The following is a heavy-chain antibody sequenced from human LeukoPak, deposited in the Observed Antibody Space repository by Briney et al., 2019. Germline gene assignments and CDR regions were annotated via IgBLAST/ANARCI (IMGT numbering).Heavy chain of an antibody. CDR1: GYSFTSYW. Sequence: GESLKISCKASGYSFTSYWIGWVRQMPGKGLEWMGIIDPSDSEARYTPSFQGQVSISVDKSLTTAYLQWNSLKASDTAMYYCARQTAMGRSGDYWGQGTLVTVSS. CDR2: IDPSDSEA. J-gene: IGHJ4*02. D-gene: IGHD5-18*01. CDR3: ARQTAMGRSGDY. V-gene: IGHV5-51*01.